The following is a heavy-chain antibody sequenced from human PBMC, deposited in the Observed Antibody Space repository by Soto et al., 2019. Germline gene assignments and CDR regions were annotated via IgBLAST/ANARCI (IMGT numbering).Heavy chain of an antibody. CDR1: EYTFTTYS. V-gene: IGHV1-46*03. CDR2: INPTSITT. CDR3: TRDLYSSSWYVRAFDM. D-gene: IGHD6-13*01. Sequence: ASMKVSCKASEYTFTTYSLHWVRQAPGQGLEWMGTINPTSITTSDAQKFQGRVTMTRDTSTSTVYMELSSLRSEDTAVYYCTRDLYSSSWYVRAFDMWGQGTMVTVSS. J-gene: IGHJ3*02.